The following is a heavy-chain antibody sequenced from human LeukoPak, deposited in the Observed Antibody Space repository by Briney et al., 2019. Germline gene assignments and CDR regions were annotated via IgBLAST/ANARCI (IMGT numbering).Heavy chain of an antibody. J-gene: IGHJ4*02. V-gene: IGHV1-46*01. CDR3: ARDSSLLRFLEWSEFDY. CDR2: INPSGGST. D-gene: IGHD3-3*01. CDR1: GYTFTSYY. Sequence: ASVKVSCKASGYTFTSYYMHWVRQAPGRGLEWMGIINPSGGSTSYAQKFQGRVTMTRDMSTSTVYMELSSLRSEDTAVYYCARDSSLLRFLEWSEFDYWGQGTLVTVSS.